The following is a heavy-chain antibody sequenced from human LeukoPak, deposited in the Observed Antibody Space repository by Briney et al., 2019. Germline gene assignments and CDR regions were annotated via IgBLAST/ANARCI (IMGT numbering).Heavy chain of an antibody. J-gene: IGHJ4*02. V-gene: IGHV4-34*01. CDR1: GGSFSGYY. D-gene: IGHD5-18*01. CDR2: INHSGST. Sequence: PSETLSLTCAVHGGSFSGYYWTWIRQPPGKGLEWIGEINHSGSTNYNPSLKSRVTISVDTSKNQFSLKLSSVTAADTAVYYCARGRQLCDYWGQGTLVTVSS. CDR3: ARGRQLCDY.